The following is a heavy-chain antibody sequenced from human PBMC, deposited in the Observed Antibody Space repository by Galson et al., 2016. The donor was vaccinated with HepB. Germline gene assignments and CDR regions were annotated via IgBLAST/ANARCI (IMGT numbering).Heavy chain of an antibody. D-gene: IGHD3-22*01. V-gene: IGHV3-53*01. J-gene: IGHJ4*02. Sequence: SLRLSCAASRFSFSTNSMNWVRQAPGKGLEWVSVIYSDGSTYYADSVKGRFTISRDTSKNTLDLQMNSLRAEDTAVYYCAKGRYYYETGGSHPFDSWGQGTLVTVSS. CDR2: IYSDGST. CDR3: AKGRYYYETGGSHPFDS. CDR1: RFSFSTNS.